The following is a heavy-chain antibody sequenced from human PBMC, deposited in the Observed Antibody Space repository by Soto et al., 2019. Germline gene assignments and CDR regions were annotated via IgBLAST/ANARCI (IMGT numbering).Heavy chain of an antibody. CDR3: ARDSTWIPYYHYGMDV. CDR1: GFSVSSNY. V-gene: IGHV3-53*01. CDR2: IYSGGNT. J-gene: IGHJ6*02. D-gene: IGHD5-18*01. Sequence: EVQLVESGGGLIQPGGSLRLSCAASGFSVSSNYMSWVRQAPGKGLEWVSVIYSGGNTHYADSVKGRFTISRDNSKNTLYLQMNSLRAEDTAVYYCARDSTWIPYYHYGMDVRGQGTTVTVSS.